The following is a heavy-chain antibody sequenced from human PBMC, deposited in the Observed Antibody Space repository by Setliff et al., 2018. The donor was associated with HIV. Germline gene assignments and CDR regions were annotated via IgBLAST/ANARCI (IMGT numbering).Heavy chain of an antibody. D-gene: IGHD3-10*01. Sequence: SETLSLTCTVSGGSISSSNYYWGWIRQPPGKGLEWIGSIFYSGSTYYNPSLKNRVTISVDRSKNRISLKMRSMTAADTAVYYCARGTGTMVRGNFDYGGQGTLVTVSS. J-gene: IGHJ4*02. CDR2: IFYSGST. V-gene: IGHV4-39*07. CDR1: GGSISSSNYY. CDR3: ARGTGTMVRGNFDY.